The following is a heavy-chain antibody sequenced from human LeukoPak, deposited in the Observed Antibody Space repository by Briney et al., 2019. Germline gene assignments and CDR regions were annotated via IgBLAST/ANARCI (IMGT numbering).Heavy chain of an antibody. Sequence: GGSLRLSCAASGFTFSSYGMHWVRQAPGKGLEWVAFIRYDGSNKYYADSVKGRFTISRDNSKNTLYLQMGSLRAEDMAVYYCARDLVGAADYWGQGTLVTVSS. D-gene: IGHD1-26*01. CDR2: IRYDGSNK. CDR1: GFTFSSYG. J-gene: IGHJ4*02. V-gene: IGHV3-30*02. CDR3: ARDLVGAADY.